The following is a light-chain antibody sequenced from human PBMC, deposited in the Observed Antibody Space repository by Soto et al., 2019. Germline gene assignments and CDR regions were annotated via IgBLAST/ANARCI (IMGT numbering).Light chain of an antibody. CDR1: QSVCTSY. CDR3: QQYDRSPMT. Sequence: ENVLTQSPSTLALSRRERATLXXRASQSVCTSYLAWYQQKPGQAPRLXIYRTSNRATGIPDRFSGSGSGTDFTLTISRLEPEDFAVYYCQQYDRSPMTFGQGTNVEIK. V-gene: IGKV3-20*01. CDR2: RTS. J-gene: IGKJ1*01.